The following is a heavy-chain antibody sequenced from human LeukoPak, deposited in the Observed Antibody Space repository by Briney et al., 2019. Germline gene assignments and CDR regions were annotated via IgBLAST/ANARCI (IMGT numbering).Heavy chain of an antibody. CDR1: GFTVSSNY. D-gene: IGHD2-15*01. CDR2: IYSGGST. J-gene: IGHJ4*02. Sequence: GGSLRLSCVASGFTVSSNYMSWVRQAPGKGLEWVSVIYSGGSTYYADSVKGRFTISRDNSKNTLYLQMNSLRAEDTAVYYCASSLYCSGGSCYSDYWGQGTLVTVSS. V-gene: IGHV3-66*01. CDR3: ASSLYCSGGSCYSDY.